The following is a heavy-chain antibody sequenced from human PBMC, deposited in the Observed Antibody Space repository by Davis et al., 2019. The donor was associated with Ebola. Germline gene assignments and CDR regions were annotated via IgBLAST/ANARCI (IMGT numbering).Heavy chain of an antibody. CDR2: IKPDGSEQ. CDR3: ARPLRSASPIY. CDR1: GFSFSSYW. V-gene: IGHV3-7*01. D-gene: IGHD1-26*01. J-gene: IGHJ4*02. Sequence: GGSLRLSCAASGFSFSSYWMSWVRQAPGKGLEWVANIKPDGSEQQYVDSVKGRFTISRDNAKNSLYLQMNSLRVEDTAVYYCARPLRSASPIYWGQGTLVTVPS.